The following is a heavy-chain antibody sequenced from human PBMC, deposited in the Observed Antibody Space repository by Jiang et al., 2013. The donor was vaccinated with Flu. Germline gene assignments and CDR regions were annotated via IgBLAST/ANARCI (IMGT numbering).Heavy chain of an antibody. CDR2: IFTGGST. CDR1: GGSISNYY. CDR3: ARDLELGY. V-gene: IGHV4-4*08. D-gene: IGHD1-1*01. Sequence: LLKPSETLSLTCTVSGGSISNYYWSWIRQPPGKGLEWIGYIFTGGSTSYNPSLKSRVTISVDTSKNQFSLKLSSVTAADTAVYYCARDLELGYWGQGTLATVSS. J-gene: IGHJ4*02.